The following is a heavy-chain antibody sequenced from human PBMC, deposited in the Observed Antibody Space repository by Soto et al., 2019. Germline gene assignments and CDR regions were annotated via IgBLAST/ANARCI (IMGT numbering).Heavy chain of an antibody. J-gene: IGHJ6*03. CDR2: IIPIVGLT. Sequence: QVQLLQSGSEVKKPGSSVKVSCRASGGSLSSYPVTWVRQAPGQGLEWMGRIIPIVGLTNYAQKFQGRVTMTADKSTATAYMELSSLRSDDTGVYYCARPTGGHDAGGNDMDVGGEGTTVIVSS. CDR3: ARPTGGHDAGGNDMDV. CDR1: GGSLSSYP. D-gene: IGHD2-8*02. V-gene: IGHV1-69*02.